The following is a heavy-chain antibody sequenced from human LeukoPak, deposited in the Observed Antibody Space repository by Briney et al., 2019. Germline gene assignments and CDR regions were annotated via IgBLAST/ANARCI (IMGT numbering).Heavy chain of an antibody. CDR3: ARGNDILTNYPLFDY. CDR2: IYHSGST. CDR1: GGSISSGGYS. V-gene: IGHV4-30-2*01. D-gene: IGHD3-9*01. Sequence: SETLSLTCAVSGGSISSGGYSWSWIRQPPGKGLDWIGYIYHSGSTYYNPSLKSRVTISVDRSKNQFSLKLSSVTAADTAVYYCARGNDILTNYPLFDYWGQGTLVTVSS. J-gene: IGHJ4*02.